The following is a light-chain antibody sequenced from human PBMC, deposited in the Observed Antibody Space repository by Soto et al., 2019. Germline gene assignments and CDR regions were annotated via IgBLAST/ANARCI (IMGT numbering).Light chain of an antibody. Sequence: EIVLTQSPGTLSLSPGERATLSCRASQSVSSSYLAWYQQKPGQAPRLLIYGASSRATGIPDRFSGSGSGTDFTLTISRLEPEDFAVYHCQQYGRSRPFSFGPGTKVDSK. V-gene: IGKV3-20*01. CDR2: GAS. CDR3: QQYGRSRPFS. CDR1: QSVSSSY. J-gene: IGKJ3*01.